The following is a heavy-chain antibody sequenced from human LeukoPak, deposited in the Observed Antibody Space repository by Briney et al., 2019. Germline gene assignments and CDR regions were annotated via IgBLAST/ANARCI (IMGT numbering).Heavy chain of an antibody. CDR1: GYTFTGYY. CDR2: INPNSGGT. J-gene: IGHJ5*02. Sequence: ASVKVSCKASGYTFTGYYMHWVRQAPGQGLEWMGWINPNSGGTNYAQKFQGRVTMTRDTSISTAYMELSRLRSDDTAVYYCARDYRIPIKHYYDSSGRPRRNWFDPWGQGTLVTVSS. V-gene: IGHV1-2*02. CDR3: ARDYRIPIKHYYDSSGRPRRNWFDP. D-gene: IGHD3-22*01.